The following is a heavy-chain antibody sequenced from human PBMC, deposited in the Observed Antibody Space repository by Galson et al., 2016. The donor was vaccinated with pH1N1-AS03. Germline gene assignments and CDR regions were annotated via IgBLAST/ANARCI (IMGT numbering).Heavy chain of an antibody. Sequence: SVKVSCKASGYAFTDYYMHLLRQAPGQGLEWMAWINTDSDGTDYAQKFQGRVTMTRDASISTAYMELSSLRSDDTAVYYCVRGSPHSSSTNYAFEFWGRGTMVTVSS. J-gene: IGHJ3*01. CDR1: GYAFTDYY. V-gene: IGHV1-2*02. D-gene: IGHD6-13*01. CDR2: INTDSDGT. CDR3: VRGSPHSSSTNYAFEF.